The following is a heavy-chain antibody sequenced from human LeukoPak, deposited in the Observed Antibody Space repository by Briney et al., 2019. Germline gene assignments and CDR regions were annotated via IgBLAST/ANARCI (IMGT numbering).Heavy chain of an antibody. CDR3: AHYGDYRFMYYFDY. J-gene: IGHJ4*02. CDR2: IYWNNDN. Sequence: SGPTLVKPTQTLTLTCSFSGFSLTTSGVGVGWIRQSPGKALEWLALIYWNNDNRYSPSLKTRLTITKDTSKNRVVLTMTEMDPVDTATYYCAHYGDYRFMYYFDYWGQGTLVTVSS. D-gene: IGHD4-17*01. V-gene: IGHV2-5*01. CDR1: GFSLTTSGVG.